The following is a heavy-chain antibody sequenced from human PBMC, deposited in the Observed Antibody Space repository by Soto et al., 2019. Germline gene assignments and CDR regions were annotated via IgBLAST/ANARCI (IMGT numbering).Heavy chain of an antibody. CDR2: IHYSGST. CDR3: ASQHYYDSSGYYVVY. Sequence: SETLSLTCTVSGGSIIGNIYYWGWIRQPPGKGLEWIGNIHYSGSTYYDSSLQSRVTISIDTSKNQFSPKLSSVTATDTAVYYCASQHYYDSSGYYVVYWGQGTLVTVSS. V-gene: IGHV4-39*01. CDR1: GGSIIGNIYY. J-gene: IGHJ4*02. D-gene: IGHD3-22*01.